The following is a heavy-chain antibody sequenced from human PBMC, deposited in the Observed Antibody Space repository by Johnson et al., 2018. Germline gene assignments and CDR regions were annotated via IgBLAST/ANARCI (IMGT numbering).Heavy chain of an antibody. J-gene: IGHJ6*03. CDR2: TYYRSKWYN. D-gene: IGHD1-1*01. Sequence: QVQLQESGPGLVKPSQTLSLTCAISGDSVSSNSAAWNWIRQSPSRGLEWLGRTYYRSKWYNDYAVSVKSRITINPDTSKNQFSLQLNSVTPEDTAVYYCASGLQGVSGTTIYHDHYYMDVWGKWTTVTVSS. V-gene: IGHV6-1*01. CDR1: GDSVSSNSAA. CDR3: ASGLQGVSGTTIYHDHYYMDV.